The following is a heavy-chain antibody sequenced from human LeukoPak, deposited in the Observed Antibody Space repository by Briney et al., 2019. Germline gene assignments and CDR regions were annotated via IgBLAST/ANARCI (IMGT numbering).Heavy chain of an antibody. Sequence: SETLSLTCAVYGGSFSGYYWSWIRQPPGKGLEWIGYIHDSGSTNYNSSLKSRVTISVDTSKNQFSLRLSSVTAADTAVYYCARDPGTTGGWFDPWGQGTLVTVSS. CDR3: ARDPGTTGGWFDP. J-gene: IGHJ5*02. CDR2: IHDSGST. V-gene: IGHV4-59*01. D-gene: IGHD1-1*01. CDR1: GGSFSGYY.